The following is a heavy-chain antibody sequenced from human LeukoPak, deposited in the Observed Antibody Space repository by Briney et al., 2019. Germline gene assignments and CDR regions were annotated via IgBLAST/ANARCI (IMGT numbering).Heavy chain of an antibody. J-gene: IGHJ4*02. CDR3: ARVLSFPYLLDS. CDR2: FFQSHKS. D-gene: IGHD2/OR15-2a*01. CDR1: GHSTTRGYY. Sequence: SETLSLTCAISGHSTTRGYYWAWFRQSPGKGLEWIATFFQSHKSFYNASLESRVTMSLDTSKSQFSLNLSSIAADETAVYSCARVLSFPYLLDSWGRGTQVTVSS. V-gene: IGHV4-38-2*01.